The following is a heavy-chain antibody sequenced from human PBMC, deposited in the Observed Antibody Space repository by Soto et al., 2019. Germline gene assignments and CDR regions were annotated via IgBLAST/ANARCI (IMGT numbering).Heavy chain of an antibody. Sequence: EVLLVESGGGLVQPGGSLRLSCTASQFTFSTYSMNWVRQAPGKGLEWVSYISSSSSTIYYADSVKGRFTISRDNAKNSLYLQMNSLRAEDTAVYYCARDWHLYGMDVWGQGTTVTVSS. CDR3: ARDWHLYGMDV. V-gene: IGHV3-48*01. CDR1: QFTFSTYS. CDR2: ISSSSSTI. J-gene: IGHJ6*02.